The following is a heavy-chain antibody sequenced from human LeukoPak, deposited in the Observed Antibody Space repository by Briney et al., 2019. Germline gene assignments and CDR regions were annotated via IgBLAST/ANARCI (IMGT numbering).Heavy chain of an antibody. V-gene: IGHV3-7*01. D-gene: IGHD3-3*01. Sequence: PGGSLRLSCAAPGFTFSSYWMSWVPQAPGKGLEWVANIKQDGSEKYYVDSVKGRFTISRDNAKNSLYLQMNSLRAEDTAVYYCARTVRFFGTSWGQGTLVTVSS. CDR3: ARTVRFFGTS. J-gene: IGHJ5*02. CDR2: IKQDGSEK. CDR1: GFTFSSYW.